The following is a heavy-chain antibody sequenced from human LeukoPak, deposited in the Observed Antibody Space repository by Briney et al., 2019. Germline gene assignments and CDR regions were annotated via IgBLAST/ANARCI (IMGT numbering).Heavy chain of an antibody. CDR3: ARGRIYYYYMDV. CDR2: MNPNSGNT. Sequence: ASVKVSCKASGYTFTSYALNWVRQATGQGREWMGWMNPNSGNTGYAQKFQGRVTMTRNTSISTAYRELSSLRSEDTAVYYCARGRIYYYYMDVWGKGTTVTVSS. J-gene: IGHJ6*03. CDR1: GYTFTSYA. V-gene: IGHV1-8*01.